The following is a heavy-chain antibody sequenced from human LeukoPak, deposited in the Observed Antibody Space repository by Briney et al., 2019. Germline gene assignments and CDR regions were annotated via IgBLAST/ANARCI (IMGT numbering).Heavy chain of an antibody. D-gene: IGHD2-2*01. CDR3: ARSCSSTSCYSGFDP. J-gene: IGHJ5*02. CDR2: INPNSGGT. CDR1: GYTFTGYY. V-gene: IGHV1-2*02. Sequence: GASVKVSCKASGYTFTGYYMHWVRQAPGQGLEWMGWINPNSGGTNYAQKFQGRVTMTRDTSISTAYMELSRLRSDDAAVYYCARSCSSTSCYSGFDPWGQGTLVTVSS.